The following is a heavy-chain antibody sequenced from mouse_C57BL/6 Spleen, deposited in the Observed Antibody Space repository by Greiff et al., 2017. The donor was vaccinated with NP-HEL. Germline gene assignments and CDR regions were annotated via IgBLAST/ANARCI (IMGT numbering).Heavy chain of an antibody. V-gene: IGHV1-69*01. CDR3: ARPDMGNYGYFDV. CDR1: GYTFTSYW. D-gene: IGHD1-1*02. Sequence: QVQLQQPGAELVMPGASVKLSCKASGYTFTSYWMHWVKQRPGQGLEWIGEIDPSDSYTNYNQKFKGQSTLTVDKSSSPAYMQLSSLTSEDSAVYYCARPDMGNYGYFDVWGTGTTVTVSS. CDR2: IDPSDSYT. J-gene: IGHJ1*03.